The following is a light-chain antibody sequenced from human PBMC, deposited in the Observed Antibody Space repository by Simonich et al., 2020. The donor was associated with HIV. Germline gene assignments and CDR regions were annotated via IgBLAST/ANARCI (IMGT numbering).Light chain of an antibody. Sequence: DIVMTQSPDSLAVSLGERATINCKSSQSVLYSSNNKNYLAWYQQKPGQSPKLLVYWASTRESGVPDRFSGSGSGTDFTLTISSLQAEDVAVYYCQQYYITPPTFGQGTQVEIK. CDR3: QQYYITPPT. CDR2: WAS. V-gene: IGKV4-1*01. J-gene: IGKJ1*01. CDR1: QSVLYSSNNKNY.